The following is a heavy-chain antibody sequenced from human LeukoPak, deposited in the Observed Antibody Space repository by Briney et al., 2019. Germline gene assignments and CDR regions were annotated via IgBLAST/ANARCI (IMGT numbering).Heavy chain of an antibody. CDR2: ISAYNGNT. J-gene: IGHJ5*02. CDR3: ARGSRSGWYFWFDP. V-gene: IGHV1-18*01. D-gene: IGHD6-19*01. Sequence: ASVKVSCKASGYTFTSYGISWVQQAPGQGLEWMGLISAYNGNTNYAQKLQGRVTMTTDTSTSTAYMELRSLRSDDTAVYYCARGSRSGWYFWFDPWGQGTLVTVSS. CDR1: GYTFTSYG.